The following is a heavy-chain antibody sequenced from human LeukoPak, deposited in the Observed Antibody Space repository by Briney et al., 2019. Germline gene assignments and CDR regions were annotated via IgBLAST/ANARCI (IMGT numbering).Heavy chain of an antibody. CDR3: ARFIDEIDNWFDP. Sequence: SETLSLTCTVSGGSISSTSYYWSWIRQPAGKGLEWIGHIYTTGSTNYNPSLKSRVTISVDTSKSQFSLKLSSVTAADTAVYYCARFIDEIDNWFDPWGQGTLVTVSS. D-gene: IGHD3-16*02. V-gene: IGHV4-61*09. J-gene: IGHJ5*02. CDR2: IYTTGST. CDR1: GGSISSTSYY.